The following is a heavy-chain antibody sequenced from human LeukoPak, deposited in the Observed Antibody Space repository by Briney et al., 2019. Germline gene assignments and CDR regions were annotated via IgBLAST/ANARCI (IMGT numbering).Heavy chain of an antibody. CDR3: VRDVPPLKRFDY. CDR2: IIPLFGTA. Sequence: SVKVSCKASGDTFSRYGISWVRQAPGQGLEWMGGIIPLFGTAKYAQKFQGRVTITADESTNTAYLELSSLRFEDTAVYYCVRDVPPLKRFDYWGQGTLVTVSS. CDR1: GDTFSRYG. D-gene: IGHD1-1*01. J-gene: IGHJ4*02. V-gene: IGHV1-69*13.